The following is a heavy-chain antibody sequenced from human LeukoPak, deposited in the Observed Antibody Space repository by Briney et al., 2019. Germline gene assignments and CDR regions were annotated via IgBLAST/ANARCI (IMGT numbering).Heavy chain of an antibody. CDR1: GGSISSYY. J-gene: IGHJ5*02. D-gene: IGHD2-2*01. CDR3: AGQGVVVPAAIMSDWFDP. CDR2: IYTSGST. V-gene: IGHV4-4*07. Sequence: PSETLSLTCTVSGGSISSYYWSWIRQPAGKGLEWIGRIYTSGSTNYNPSLKSRVTMSVDTSKNQFSLKLSSVTAADTAVYYCAGQGVVVPAAIMSDWFDPWGQGTLVTVSS.